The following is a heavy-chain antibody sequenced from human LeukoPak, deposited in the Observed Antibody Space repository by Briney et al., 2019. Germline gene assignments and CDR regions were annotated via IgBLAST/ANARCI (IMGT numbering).Heavy chain of an antibody. CDR3: ARQGDYGDDVEDY. Sequence: RPSETLSLTCTVSGRSISSSSYYWGWLRQPPGKGLEWIGSIYYSGSTYYNPSLKSRVTMSVDTSKNQFSLKLSSVTAADTAMYYCARQGDYGDDVEDYWGQGTLVTVSS. CDR2: IYYSGST. CDR1: GRSISSSSYY. D-gene: IGHD4-17*01. V-gene: IGHV4-39*07. J-gene: IGHJ4*02.